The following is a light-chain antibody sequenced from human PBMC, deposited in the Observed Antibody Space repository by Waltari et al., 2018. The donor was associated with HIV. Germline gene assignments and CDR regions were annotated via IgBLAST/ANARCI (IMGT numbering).Light chain of an antibody. CDR2: EVR. V-gene: IGLV2-14*01. Sequence: QSALTQPASVSGSPGQSITISCTGTSSDVGGYNYVSWYQQRPGKSPKLMIYEVRNRPAGVSNRFSGSKSGDTASLTISWLQAEDEADYYCSSYTSSSTLVVFGGGTKLTVL. J-gene: IGLJ2*01. CDR3: SSYTSSSTLVV. CDR1: SSDVGGYNY.